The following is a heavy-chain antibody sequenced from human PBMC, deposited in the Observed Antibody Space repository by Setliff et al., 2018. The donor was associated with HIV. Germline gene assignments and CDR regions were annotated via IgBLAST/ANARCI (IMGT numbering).Heavy chain of an antibody. CDR2: ISGSGGST. D-gene: IGHD5-18*01. Sequence: GGSLRLSCSASGFTFNTYAMTWVRQAPGKGLEWVSAISGSGGSTYYADSVKGRFTISRDNSKNTLYLQMNSLRAEDTAVYYCAKDGPAVDTAKDYWGQGTLVTVSS. V-gene: IGHV3-23*01. CDR1: GFTFNTYA. J-gene: IGHJ4*02. CDR3: AKDGPAVDTAKDY.